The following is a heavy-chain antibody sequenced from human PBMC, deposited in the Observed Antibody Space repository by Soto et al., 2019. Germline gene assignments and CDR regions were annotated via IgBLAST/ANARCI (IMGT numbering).Heavy chain of an antibody. D-gene: IGHD3-9*01. J-gene: IGHJ4*02. V-gene: IGHV4-39*07. CDR1: GGSISSSSYY. CDR3: ARVNDILTGYYFDY. Sequence: SETLSLTCTVSGGSISSSSYYWGWIRQPPGKGLEWIGSIYYSGSTYYNPSLKSRVTISVDTSKNQFSLKLSSVTAADTAVYYCARVNDILTGYYFDYWGQGTLVTVSS. CDR2: IYYSGST.